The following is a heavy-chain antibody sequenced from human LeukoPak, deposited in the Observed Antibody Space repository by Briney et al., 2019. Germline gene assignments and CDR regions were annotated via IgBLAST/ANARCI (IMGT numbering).Heavy chain of an antibody. CDR1: GYTFTGYY. Sequence: ASVKVSCKASGYTFTGYYMHWVRQAPGQGLEWMGLINPNSGGTNYAQKFQGRVTMTRDTSISTAYMELSRLRSDDTAVYYCARVPLSLKKYSGSYFFGYWGQGTLVTVSS. V-gene: IGHV1-2*02. CDR2: INPNSGGT. J-gene: IGHJ4*02. CDR3: ARVPLSLKKYSGSYFFGY. D-gene: IGHD1-26*01.